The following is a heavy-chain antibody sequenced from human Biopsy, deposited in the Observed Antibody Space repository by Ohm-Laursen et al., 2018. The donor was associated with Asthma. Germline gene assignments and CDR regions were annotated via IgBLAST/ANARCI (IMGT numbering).Heavy chain of an antibody. CDR3: ARTYYDFLTGQVNDVFAI. Sequence: ASVKVSCKTSGFPFTAYYIHWVRQAPGQGLEWMGWISLNTGDANLAQMFRGWVTMTRDTSISTAYMDLSSLRSEDTAVYYCARTYYDFLTGQVNDVFAIWGQGTMVTVSS. V-gene: IGHV1-2*04. CDR1: GFPFTAYY. CDR2: ISLNTGDA. J-gene: IGHJ3*02. D-gene: IGHD3-9*01.